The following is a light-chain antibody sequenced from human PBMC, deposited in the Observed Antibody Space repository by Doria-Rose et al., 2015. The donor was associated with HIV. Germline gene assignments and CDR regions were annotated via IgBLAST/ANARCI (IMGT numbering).Light chain of an antibody. J-gene: IGKJ3*01. Sequence: DIRLTQSPESLGMSLGERATLNCKSNQSLLYTSKNYLAWYQQKPRQPPKLLIYWASTRQSGVPARFSGSGSGTDFTLTISSLEAEDVAVYYCQQYYDTPSFGPGTTVDIK. CDR2: WAS. V-gene: IGKV4-1*01. CDR1: QSLLYTSKNY. CDR3: QQYYDTPS.